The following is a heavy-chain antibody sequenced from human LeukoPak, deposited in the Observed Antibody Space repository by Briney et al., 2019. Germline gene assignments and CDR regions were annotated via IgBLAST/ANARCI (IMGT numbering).Heavy chain of an antibody. J-gene: IGHJ5*02. CDR1: GGTFSTYA. Sequence: SVKVSCKASGGTFSTYAISWVRQAPGQGLEWMGGIIPIFGTTNYPQNFQGRVTITADESTSTAYMELTGLTSEDTAVYYCARDQGENWFDPWGQGTLVIVSS. V-gene: IGHV1-69*13. CDR3: ARDQGENWFDP. CDR2: IIPIFGTT. D-gene: IGHD2-21*01.